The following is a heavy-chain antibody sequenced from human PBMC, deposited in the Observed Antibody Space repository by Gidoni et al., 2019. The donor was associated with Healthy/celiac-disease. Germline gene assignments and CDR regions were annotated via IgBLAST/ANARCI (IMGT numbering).Heavy chain of an antibody. Sequence: EVQLVESGGGLVKPGGSLRLSCAASGFTFRSYSMNWVRQAPGKGLEWVSSISSSSSYIYYADSVKGRFTISRDNAKNSLYLQMNSLRAEDTAVYYCAREGMVLRFLEWLPNWFDPWGQGTLVTVSS. D-gene: IGHD3-3*01. V-gene: IGHV3-21*01. J-gene: IGHJ5*02. CDR3: AREGMVLRFLEWLPNWFDP. CDR1: GFTFRSYS. CDR2: ISSSSSYI.